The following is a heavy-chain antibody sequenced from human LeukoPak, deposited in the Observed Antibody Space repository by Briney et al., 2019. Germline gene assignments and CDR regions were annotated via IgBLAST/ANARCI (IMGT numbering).Heavy chain of an antibody. CDR3: ARAPQTAAGTFDY. D-gene: IGHD6-13*01. Sequence: SETLSLTCTGSGGSISSYYWSWIRQPPGKGLVGIGYIYYSGRTNYNHSLKSLITISVDTSKNQFSLKLSSVTAADTAVYYCARAPQTAAGTFDYWGQGTLVTVSS. CDR1: GGSISSYY. V-gene: IGHV4-59*01. CDR2: IYYSGRT. J-gene: IGHJ4*02.